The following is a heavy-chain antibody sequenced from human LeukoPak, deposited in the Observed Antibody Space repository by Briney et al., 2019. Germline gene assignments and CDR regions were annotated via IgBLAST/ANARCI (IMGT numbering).Heavy chain of an antibody. CDR1: GFTFSRNG. V-gene: IGHV3-30*02. D-gene: IGHD6-13*01. CDR3: ARGSRIAAAGIYN. Sequence: QPGGSLRLSCAASGFTFSRNGMHWVRQAPGKGLEWVAFIRDDGSNKYYADSVKGRFTISRDNSKNTLYLQMNSLRAEDTAVYYCARGSRIAAAGIYNWGQGTLVTVSS. CDR2: IRDDGSNK. J-gene: IGHJ4*02.